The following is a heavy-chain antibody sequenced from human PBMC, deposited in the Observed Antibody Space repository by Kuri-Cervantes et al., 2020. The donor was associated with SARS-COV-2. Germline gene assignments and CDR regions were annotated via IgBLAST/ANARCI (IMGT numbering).Heavy chain of an antibody. D-gene: IGHD6-13*01. CDR2: ISGSGGST. V-gene: IGHV3-23*01. J-gene: IGHJ4*02. CDR3: AKSSSWYFDY. Sequence: GGSLRLSCAASGFTVSSNYMSWVRQAPGKGLEWVSAISGSGGSTYYADSVKCRFTISRDNSKNTLYLQMNSLRAEDTAVYYCAKSSSWYFDYWGQGTLVTVSS. CDR1: GFTVSSNY.